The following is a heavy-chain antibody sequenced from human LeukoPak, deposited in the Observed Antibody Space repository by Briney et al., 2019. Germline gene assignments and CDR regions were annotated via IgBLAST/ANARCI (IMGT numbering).Heavy chain of an antibody. V-gene: IGHV1-2*02. CDR1: GYTFTGYY. CDR3: ARSSPDYYDRGYFDY. J-gene: IGHJ4*02. Sequence: ASVKVSCKTSGYTFTGYYMHWVRQAPGQGLEWMGWINPNSGGTNYAQKFQGRVTMTRDTSISTAYMELGRLRSDDTAVYYCARSSPDYYDRGYFDYWGQGTLVTVSS. D-gene: IGHD3-22*01. CDR2: INPNSGGT.